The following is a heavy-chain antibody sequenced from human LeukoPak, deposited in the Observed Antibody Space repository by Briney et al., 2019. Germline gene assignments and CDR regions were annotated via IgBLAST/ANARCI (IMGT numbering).Heavy chain of an antibody. D-gene: IGHD5-24*01. Sequence: ASVKVSCKASGYTFTGYYMHWARQASEQGLEWMGWINPNSGGTNYAQKFQGRVTMTRDTSISTAYMELSRLRSDDTAVYYCARLESPTNRDFDYWGQGTLVTVSS. CDR1: GYTFTGYY. J-gene: IGHJ4*02. V-gene: IGHV1-2*02. CDR2: INPNSGGT. CDR3: ARLESPTNRDFDY.